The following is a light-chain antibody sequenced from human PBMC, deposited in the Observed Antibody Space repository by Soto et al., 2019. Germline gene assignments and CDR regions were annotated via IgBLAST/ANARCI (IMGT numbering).Light chain of an antibody. J-gene: IGKJ4*01. CDR2: AAS. CDR3: QQLYSYPLT. V-gene: IGKV1-9*01. CDR1: QGITSY. Sequence: IQVTQSPSSLSASVGDRVTITCRASQGITSYLAWYQQKPGKAPKLLIYAASALQTWVSSRFSGSGYGTDFALTISNLKPEDFATYFCQQLYSYPLTFGGGTTVEF.